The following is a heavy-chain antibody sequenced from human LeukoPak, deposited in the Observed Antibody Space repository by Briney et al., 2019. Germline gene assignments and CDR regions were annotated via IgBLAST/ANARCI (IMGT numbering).Heavy chain of an antibody. CDR3: ARVVYDSSGYYAMDV. D-gene: IGHD3-22*01. CDR2: INPSGGST. Sequence: ASVKVSCKASGYTFITYYIHWVRQAPGQGLEWMGIINPSGGSTSYAQKFQGRVTMTRDTSISTAYMELSRLRSDDTAVYYCARVVYDSSGYYAMDVWGKGTTVTVSS. CDR1: GYTFITYY. V-gene: IGHV1-46*01. J-gene: IGHJ6*03.